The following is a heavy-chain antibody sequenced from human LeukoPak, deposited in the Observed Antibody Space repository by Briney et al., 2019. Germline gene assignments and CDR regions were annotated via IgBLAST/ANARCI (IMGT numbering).Heavy chain of an antibody. CDR1: GGSISSGHW. J-gene: IGHJ4*02. V-gene: IGHV4-4*02. D-gene: IGHD2-15*01. CDR3: ARDRGYCSGGSCEGAVDY. CDR2: IYYSGST. Sequence: SETLSLTCAVSGGSISSGHWWSWVRQPPGKGLEWIGYIYYSGSTYYNPSLKSRVTISVDTSKNQFSLKLSSVTAADTAVYYCARDRGYCSGGSCEGAVDYWGQGTLVTVSS.